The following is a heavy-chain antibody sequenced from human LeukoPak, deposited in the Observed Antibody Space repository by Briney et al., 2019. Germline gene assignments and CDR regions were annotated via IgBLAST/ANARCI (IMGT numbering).Heavy chain of an antibody. D-gene: IGHD5-12*01. CDR1: GFTFRSYG. CDR2: ISYDGSNK. CDR3: AKDRARWRSSGYDPYFDY. J-gene: IGHJ4*02. Sequence: GRSLRLSCAASGFTFRSYGMHWVRQAPGKGLEWVAVISYDGSNKYYADSVKGRFTISRDNSKNTLYLQMNSLRAEDTAVYYCAKDRARWRSSGYDPYFDYWGQGTLVTVSS. V-gene: IGHV3-30*18.